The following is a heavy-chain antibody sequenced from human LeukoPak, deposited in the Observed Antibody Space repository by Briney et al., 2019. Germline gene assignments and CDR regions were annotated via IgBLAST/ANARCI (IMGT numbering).Heavy chain of an antibody. D-gene: IGHD4-17*01. V-gene: IGHV4-30-2*01. Sequence: SETLSFTCAVSGGSISSGGYSWSWIRQPPGKGLEWIGYIYHSGSTYYNPSLKSRVTISVDRSKNQFSLKLSSVTAADTAVYYCARYRTVTTYFDYWGQGTLVTVSS. CDR1: GGSISSGGYS. CDR3: ARYRTVTTYFDY. J-gene: IGHJ4*02. CDR2: IYHSGST.